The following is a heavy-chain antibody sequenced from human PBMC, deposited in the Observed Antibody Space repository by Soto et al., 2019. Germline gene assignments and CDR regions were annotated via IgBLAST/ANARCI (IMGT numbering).Heavy chain of an antibody. CDR3: VAKKGRCGGGRCPYFDY. V-gene: IGHV3-66*01. CDR1: GITVTTDY. D-gene: IGHD2-15*01. Sequence: EVQLVESGGGLVQPGGSLRLSCAASGITVTTDYMSWVRQAPGKGLEWVSVIYSDGSTYYTDSVNGRFTISRDNSKNTLYLQMDSLRAEETAVYYCVAKKGRCGGGRCPYFDYWGQGTLVTVSS. CDR2: IYSDGST. J-gene: IGHJ4*02.